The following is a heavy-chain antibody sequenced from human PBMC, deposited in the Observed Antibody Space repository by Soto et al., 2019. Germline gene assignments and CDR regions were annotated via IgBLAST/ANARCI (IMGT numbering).Heavy chain of an antibody. CDR3: ARSQGSSTSLDIYYYYYYGMDV. CDR2: IIPIVGSA. V-gene: IGHV1-69*13. J-gene: IGHJ6*02. Sequence: ASVKVSCKASGRTSSSYAISWVRQAPGQGLEWMGGIIPIVGSANYAQKVQGRVTITADESTSTAYMELSSLRSEDTAVYYCARSQGSSTSLDIYYYYYYGMDVWGQGTTVTVSS. CDR1: GRTSSSYA. D-gene: IGHD2-2*01.